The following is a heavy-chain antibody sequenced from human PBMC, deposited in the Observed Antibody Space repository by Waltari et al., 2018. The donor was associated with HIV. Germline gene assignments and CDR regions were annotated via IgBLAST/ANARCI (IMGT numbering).Heavy chain of an antibody. CDR2: MNPHGGTT. V-gene: IGHV1-8*01. CDR3: ARVRRPSGSYYLSY. Sequence: QVQLEQSGAEVKKPGASGKVSCKASGYTFTSYDIFWVRQATGQGLEWMGWMNPHGGTTAYAQKFQGRVTMTSNTSITTAYMELSSLRSEDTAVYYCARVRRPSGSYYLSYWGQGTLVTVSS. D-gene: IGHD1-26*01. J-gene: IGHJ4*02. CDR1: GYTFTSYD.